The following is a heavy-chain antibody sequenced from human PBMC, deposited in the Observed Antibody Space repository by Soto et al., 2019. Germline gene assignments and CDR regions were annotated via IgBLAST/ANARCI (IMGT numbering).Heavy chain of an antibody. CDR2: IYHSGST. CDR3: ARGNVVANDY. D-gene: IGHD2-21*01. J-gene: IGHJ4*02. V-gene: IGHV4-30-2*01. CDR1: GGSRSRGGYS. Sequence: PSEPLSVRCGVSGGSRSRGGYSRSLIRQPPGKGLGWIGYIYHSGSTYYNPSLKSRVTISIDRSKNQFSLKLSSVTAADTAVYYCARGNVVANDYWGQGTLVTVSS.